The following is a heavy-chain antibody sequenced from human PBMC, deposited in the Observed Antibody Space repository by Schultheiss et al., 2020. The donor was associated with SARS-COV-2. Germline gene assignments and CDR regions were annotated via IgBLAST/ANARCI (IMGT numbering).Heavy chain of an antibody. V-gene: IGHV4-34*01. Sequence: SETLSLTCAVYGGSFSDHYWNWIRQPPGKGLEWIGSIYYSGSTYYNPSLKSRVTISVDTSKNQFSLKLSSVTAADTAVYYCARASYDFWSGYDMRSYGMDVWGQGTTVTVSS. CDR1: GGSFSDHY. J-gene: IGHJ6*02. CDR2: IYYSGST. D-gene: IGHD3-3*01. CDR3: ARASYDFWSGYDMRSYGMDV.